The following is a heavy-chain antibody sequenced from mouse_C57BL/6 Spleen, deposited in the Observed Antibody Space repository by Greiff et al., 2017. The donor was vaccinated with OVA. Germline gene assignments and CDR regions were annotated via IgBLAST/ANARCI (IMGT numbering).Heavy chain of an antibody. CDR1: GFTFSSYA. Sequence: EVMLVESGGGLVKPGGSLKLSCAASGFTFSSYAMSWVRQTPEKRLEWVATISDGGSYTYYPDNVKGRFTISRDNAKNNLYLQMSHLKSEDTAMYDCARGGGSSDNWYFDVWGTGTTVTVAS. D-gene: IGHD1-1*01. CDR2: ISDGGSYT. V-gene: IGHV5-4*03. J-gene: IGHJ1*03. CDR3: ARGGGSSDNWYFDV.